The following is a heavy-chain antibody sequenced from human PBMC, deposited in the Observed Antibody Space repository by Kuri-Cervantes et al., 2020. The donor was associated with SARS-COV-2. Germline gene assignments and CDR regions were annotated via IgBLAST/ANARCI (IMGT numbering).Heavy chain of an antibody. CDR2: IWFGGSQT. CDR1: GFMFSAYG. J-gene: IGHJ4*02. D-gene: IGHD1-26*01. CDR3: ARRESGSYFGFLDS. V-gene: IGHV3-33*01. Sequence: GESLKISCAASGFMFSAYGMHWVRQSPGKGLEWLAFIWFGGSQTYYSDSVKGRFTISRDNSNNTLYLQMNSLRVEDTAMYYCARRESGSYFGFLDSWGQGILVTVSS.